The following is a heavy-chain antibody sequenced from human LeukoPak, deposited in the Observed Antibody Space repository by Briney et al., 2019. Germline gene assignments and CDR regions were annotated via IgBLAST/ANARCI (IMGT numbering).Heavy chain of an antibody. J-gene: IGHJ4*01. Sequence: GKSLRLSCAASGFTFSGYPIHWVRQAPGKGLEWVSGINGRGDSTVYADAVKGRFTISRDNFKSTLYLQMNSLRVEDTAGYYCAKDQGSGHGAYTWGTFDFWGLETLVTVSS. D-gene: IGHD4/OR15-4a*01. V-gene: IGHV3-23*01. CDR3: AKDQGSGHGAYTWGTFDF. CDR1: GFTFSGYP. CDR2: INGRGDST.